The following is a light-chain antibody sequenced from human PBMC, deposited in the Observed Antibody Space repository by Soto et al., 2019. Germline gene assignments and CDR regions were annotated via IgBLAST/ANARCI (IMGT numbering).Light chain of an antibody. CDR1: RSDVGSYNL. J-gene: IGLJ1*01. CDR2: EGS. V-gene: IGLV2-23*01. CDR3: CSYAGSSTLYV. Sequence: QSVLNQPASVSGSPGQSITIAFTGARSDVGSYNLVSWYQQHPGRAPKLMIYEGSKRPSGVSNRFSGSKSGNTASLTISGLQAEDEADYYCCSYAGSSTLYVFGTGTKVTVL.